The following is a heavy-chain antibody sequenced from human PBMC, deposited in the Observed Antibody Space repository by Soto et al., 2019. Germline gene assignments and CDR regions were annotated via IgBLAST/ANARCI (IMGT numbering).Heavy chain of an antibody. CDR2: INHRGST. V-gene: IGHV4-34*01. Sequence: PSETLSPTWAVYGGSLSGYYWSWIRKLQGKGLEGIGEINHRGSTNYNRSLRRRVTISVDTSKNQFSLKLSSVTAADTAVYYCARGRSRGTAMGLNDYYYGMDVWGQGTTVTVSS. J-gene: IGHJ6*02. CDR3: ARGRSRGTAMGLNDYYYGMDV. D-gene: IGHD5-18*01. CDR1: GGSLSGYY.